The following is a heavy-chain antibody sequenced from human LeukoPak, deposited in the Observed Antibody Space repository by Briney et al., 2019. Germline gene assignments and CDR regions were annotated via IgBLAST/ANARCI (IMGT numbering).Heavy chain of an antibody. J-gene: IGHJ6*02. CDR1: GFTFSSYW. Sequence: PGGSLRLSCAASGFTFSSYWMGWVRQAPGKGLEWVANIKQDGSEKYYVDSVKGRFTISRDNAKNSLYLQMNSLRAEDTAVYYCARDEYSSGYYYYYGMDVWGQGTTVTVSS. D-gene: IGHD6-19*01. CDR2: IKQDGSEK. CDR3: ARDEYSSGYYYYYGMDV. V-gene: IGHV3-7*03.